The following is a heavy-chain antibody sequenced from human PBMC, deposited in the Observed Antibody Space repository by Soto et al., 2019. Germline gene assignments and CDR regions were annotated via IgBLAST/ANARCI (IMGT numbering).Heavy chain of an antibody. CDR3: ARSGRWELLLGFYYYYGMDV. Sequence: GVLRLSFAASGFTFSSYEMNWVRQAPGKGLEWVSYISSSGSTIYYADSVKGRFTISRDNAKNSLYLQMNSLRAEDTAVYYCARSGRWELLLGFYYYYGMDVWGQGTTVTVSS. CDR1: GFTFSSYE. J-gene: IGHJ6*02. D-gene: IGHD1-26*01. V-gene: IGHV3-48*03. CDR2: ISSSGSTI.